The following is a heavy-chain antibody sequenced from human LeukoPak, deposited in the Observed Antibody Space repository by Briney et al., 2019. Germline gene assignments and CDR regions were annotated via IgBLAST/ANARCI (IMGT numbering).Heavy chain of an antibody. V-gene: IGHV4-39*01. CDR2: IYYGETT. J-gene: IGHJ4*02. CDR3: VRHYVLHIVGPSY. Sequence: SETLSLTCTVSGASISSSNFYWDWIRQSPGKGLEWIGNIYYGETTSYTPSFKSRVTISVDTSKNQFSLKVNSVTAADTAMYFCVRHYVLHIVGPSYWGQGILVTVSS. D-gene: IGHD1-26*01. CDR1: GASISSSNFY.